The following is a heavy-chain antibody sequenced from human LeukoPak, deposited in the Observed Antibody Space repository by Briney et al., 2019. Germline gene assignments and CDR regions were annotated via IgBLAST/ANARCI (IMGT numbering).Heavy chain of an antibody. J-gene: IGHJ4*02. CDR2: ISYDGSNK. Sequence: GGSLRLSCAASGFTFSSYGMHWVRQAPGKGLEWVAVISYDGSNKYYADSVKGRFTISRDNSKNTLYLQMNSLRAEDTAVYYCAKALHSLDDYGDYVAFDYWGQGTLVTVSS. CDR3: AKALHSLDDYGDYVAFDY. CDR1: GFTFSSYG. V-gene: IGHV3-30*18. D-gene: IGHD4-17*01.